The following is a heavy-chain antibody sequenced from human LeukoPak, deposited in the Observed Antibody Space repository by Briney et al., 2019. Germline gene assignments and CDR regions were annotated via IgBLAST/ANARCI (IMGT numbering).Heavy chain of an antibody. CDR3: AKWSGKNFPYFDY. Sequence: PGGSLRLSCAASGFTFSSSAMSWVRQAPGKGLEWVAAISDTGRLSYCADSVKGRFTISRDNSKNTLYLQMNSLRAEDTAVYYCAKWSGKNFPYFDYWGQGTLVTVSS. V-gene: IGHV3-23*01. D-gene: IGHD3-3*01. CDR1: GFTFSSSA. CDR2: ISDTGRLS. J-gene: IGHJ4*02.